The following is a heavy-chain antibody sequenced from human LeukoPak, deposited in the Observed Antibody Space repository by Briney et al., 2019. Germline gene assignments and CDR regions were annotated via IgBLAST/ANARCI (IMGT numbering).Heavy chain of an antibody. Sequence: GGSLRLSCAASGFTSSSYDMSWVRQAPGKGLEWVLANSGSGGTTYADSVKGRFTISRDNSKNTLYLQMNSLRAEDTAVYYCARGAYYYDSSGGAFDIWGQGTMVTVSS. CDR1: GFTSSSYD. CDR2: NSGSGGTT. D-gene: IGHD3-22*01. J-gene: IGHJ3*02. V-gene: IGHV3-23*01. CDR3: ARGAYYYDSSGGAFDI.